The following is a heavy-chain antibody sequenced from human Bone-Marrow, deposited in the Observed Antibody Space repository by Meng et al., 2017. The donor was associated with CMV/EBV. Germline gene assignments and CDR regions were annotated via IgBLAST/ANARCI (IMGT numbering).Heavy chain of an antibody. V-gene: IGHV3-30*02. CDR2: IRYDGSNK. J-gene: IGHJ6*02. CDR1: GFTFSSYG. CDR3: AKEGYNGSGYGMDV. Sequence: GGSLRLSCAASGFTFSSYGMHWVHQAPGKGVEWVAFIRYDGSNKYYADSVKGRFTITRDNSKNTLYLQMNSLRAEDTAVYYGAKEGYNGSGYGMDVWGQGTTVTVSS. D-gene: IGHD3-10*01.